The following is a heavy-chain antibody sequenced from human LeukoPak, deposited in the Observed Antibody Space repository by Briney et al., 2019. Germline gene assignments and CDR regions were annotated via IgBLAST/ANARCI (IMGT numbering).Heavy chain of an antibody. V-gene: IGHV3-9*01. CDR3: AKDGRGVVVPAAIHFDY. CDR2: ISWNSGSI. D-gene: IGHD2-2*01. J-gene: IGHJ4*02. Sequence: QTGGSLRLSCAASGFTFDDYAMHWVRQAPGKGLEWVSGISWNSGSIGYADSVKGRFTISRDNAKNSLYLQMNSLRAEDTALYYCAKDGRGVVVPAAIHFDYWGQGTLVTVSS. CDR1: GFTFDDYA.